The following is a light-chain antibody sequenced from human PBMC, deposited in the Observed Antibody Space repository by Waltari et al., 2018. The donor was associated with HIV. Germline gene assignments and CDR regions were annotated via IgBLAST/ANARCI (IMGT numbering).Light chain of an antibody. Sequence: QSVLTQPPSVSGAPGQRVIISCTGSSSPLGEGYDVHWYQHLPGPAPKLLLYRHNNRPSVVPNRFSAAKSGTSASLAITGLQPEDEAHYYCQSYDGTLSGVVFGGGTKLTVL. CDR3: QSYDGTLSGVV. CDR2: RHN. J-gene: IGLJ2*01. V-gene: IGLV1-40*01. CDR1: SSPLGEGYD.